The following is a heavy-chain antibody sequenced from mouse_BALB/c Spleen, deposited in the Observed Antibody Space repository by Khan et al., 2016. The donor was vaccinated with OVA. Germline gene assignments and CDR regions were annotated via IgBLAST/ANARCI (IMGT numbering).Heavy chain of an antibody. D-gene: IGHD1-1*01. CDR1: GYTFTDYV. V-gene: IGHV1-81*01. Sequence: QVQLQQSGPELVKPGAAVKMSCKASGYTFTDYVISWVKQRTGQGPEWIGEIYPGSGSTYYNEKFKGKATLTADKSSNTAYMKLSSLTSEDSAVYFCARSYDGAWFAYWGQGTLVTVSA. CDR2: IYPGSGST. CDR3: ARSYDGAWFAY. J-gene: IGHJ3*01.